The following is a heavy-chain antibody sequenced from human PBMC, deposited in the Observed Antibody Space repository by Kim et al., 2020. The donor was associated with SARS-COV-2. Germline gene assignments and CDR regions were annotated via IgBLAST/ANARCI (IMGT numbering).Heavy chain of an antibody. D-gene: IGHD6-19*01. CDR1: GYSFTSYW. Sequence: GESLKISCKGSGYSFTSYWISWVRQMPGKGLEWMGRIDPSDSYTNYSPSFQGHVTISADKSISTAYLQWGSLKASDTAMYYCARQERQWLVGRWFDPWGQGTLVTVSS. V-gene: IGHV5-10-1*01. J-gene: IGHJ5*02. CDR3: ARQERQWLVGRWFDP. CDR2: IDPSDSYT.